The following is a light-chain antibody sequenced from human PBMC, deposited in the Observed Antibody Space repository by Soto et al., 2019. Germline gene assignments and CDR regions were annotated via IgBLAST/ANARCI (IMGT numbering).Light chain of an antibody. V-gene: IGKV1-5*03. Sequence: DIQLTQSPSTLSTSVGDRVTITCRASQSSSSWLAWYQQNTGKAPNLLIYKASRLQSGVTSSFSGSGSGTEFTLTISRLQHDDFATYYCQQYNSYPYTVGQGPKLEI. CDR2: KAS. CDR3: QQYNSYPYT. CDR1: QSSSSW. J-gene: IGKJ2*01.